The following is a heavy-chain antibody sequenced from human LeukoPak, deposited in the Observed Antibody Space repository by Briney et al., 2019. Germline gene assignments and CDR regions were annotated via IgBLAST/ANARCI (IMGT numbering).Heavy chain of an antibody. CDR2: ISNDGGGT. CDR3: AKGSSGYFVDL. D-gene: IGHD3-22*01. Sequence: GGSLTLSCAASRFIFNNFGLIWLPQAPGKGLEWGSAISNDGGGTNYADFVKGRFTISRDNSKNTLYLQMNSLRAEDTALYYRAKGSSGYFVDLWGQGTLVTVSS. CDR1: RFIFNNFG. J-gene: IGHJ5*02. V-gene: IGHV3-23*01.